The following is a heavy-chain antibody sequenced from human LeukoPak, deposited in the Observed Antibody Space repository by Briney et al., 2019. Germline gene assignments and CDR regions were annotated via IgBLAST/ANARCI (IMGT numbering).Heavy chain of an antibody. CDR1: GGSISSSNW. Sequence: SGTLSLTCAVSGGSISSSNWWSWVRQPPGKGLEWIGEIYHSGSTNYNPSLKSRVTISVDTSKNQFSLKLSSVTAADTAVYYCARPRIAAAWRVFDYWGQGTLVTVSS. CDR2: IYHSGST. CDR3: ARPRIAAAWRVFDY. D-gene: IGHD6-13*01. V-gene: IGHV4-4*02. J-gene: IGHJ4*02.